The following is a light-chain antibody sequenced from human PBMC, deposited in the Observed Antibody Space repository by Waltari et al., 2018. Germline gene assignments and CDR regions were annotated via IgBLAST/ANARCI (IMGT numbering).Light chain of an antibody. CDR2: WAS. CDR3: QQYHTGPIT. CDR1: QSVFSNSRNKNF. J-gene: IGKJ5*01. V-gene: IGKV4-1*01. Sequence: DIVMTKSPDSLAVSLGERATINCKSSQSVFSNSRNKNFLAWFQQRPGQPPKMLIYWASTRQAGVPDRFRGGGSGTDFTLTISSLQAEDVAVYYCQQYHTGPITFGQGTRLEIK.